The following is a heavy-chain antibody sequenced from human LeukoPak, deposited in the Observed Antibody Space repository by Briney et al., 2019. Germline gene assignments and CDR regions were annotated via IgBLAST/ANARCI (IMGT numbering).Heavy chain of an antibody. V-gene: IGHV3-30*03. D-gene: IGHD6-19*01. J-gene: IGHJ5*02. CDR2: ISYDGSNK. CDR3: ARALTQWLVRSGPFDP. CDR1: GFTFSSYG. Sequence: GRSLRLSCAASGFTFSSYGMHWVRQAPGKGLEWVAVISYDGSNKYYADSVKGRFTISRDNSKNTLYLQMNSLRAEDTAVYYCARALTQWLVRSGPFDPWGQGTLVTVSS.